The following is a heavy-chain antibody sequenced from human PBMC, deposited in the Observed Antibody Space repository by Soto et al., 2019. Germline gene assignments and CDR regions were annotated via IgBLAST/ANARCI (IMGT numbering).Heavy chain of an antibody. J-gene: IGHJ3*02. CDR2: MFYSGNT. CDR3: ARRGYCSGASCYSEPFAI. D-gene: IGHD2-15*01. CDR1: GGPITSSSYY. V-gene: IGHV4-39*01. Sequence: SETLSLTCTVSGGPITSSSYYWGWIRQPPGKGLEWIGSMFYSGNTYYNSSLKSRVTISVDTSKNQFSLRLSSVTATDTAIYYCARRGYCSGASCYSEPFAIWGQGTMVTVSS.